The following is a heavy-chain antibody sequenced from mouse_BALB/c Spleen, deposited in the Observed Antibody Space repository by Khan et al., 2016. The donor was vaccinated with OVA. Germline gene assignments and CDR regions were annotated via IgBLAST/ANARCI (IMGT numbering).Heavy chain of an antibody. CDR3: ARAYYRYDGYYAMDY. CDR2: IWGGGGT. J-gene: IGHJ4*01. D-gene: IGHD2-14*01. Sequence: VKLLESGLGLVAPSQSLSITCTVSGFSLSRYNIHWVRQPPGKGLEWLGMIWGGGGTDYNSTLKSRLSISKDNSKSQVFLKMNRLQTDDTAMYYCARAYYRYDGYYAMDYWGQGTSVTVSS. CDR1: GFSLSRYN. V-gene: IGHV2-6-4*01.